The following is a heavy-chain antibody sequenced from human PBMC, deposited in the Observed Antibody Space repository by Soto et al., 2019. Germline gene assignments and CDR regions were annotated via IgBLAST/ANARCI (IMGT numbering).Heavy chain of an antibody. CDR2: ISGSGGST. Sequence: GGSLRLSCAASGFTFSSYAMSWVRQAPGKGLEWVSAISGSGGSTYYADSVKGRFTISRDNSKNTLYLQMNSLRAEDTAVYYCARNRLEWFPYYGMDVWGQGTTVTVSS. V-gene: IGHV3-23*01. J-gene: IGHJ6*02. D-gene: IGHD3-3*01. CDR1: GFTFSSYA. CDR3: ARNRLEWFPYYGMDV.